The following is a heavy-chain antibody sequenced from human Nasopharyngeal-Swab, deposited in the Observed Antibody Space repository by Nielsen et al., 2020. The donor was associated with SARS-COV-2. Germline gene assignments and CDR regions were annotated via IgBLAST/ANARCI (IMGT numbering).Heavy chain of an antibody. CDR1: DGSISSSTYY. Sequence: SETLSLTCTVSDGSISSSTYYWAWIRQPPGKGLEWIGSIYYSGSTHYNPSLKSRVTISADTSKNQFSLKLRSVTAADTAVYYCARQADFWSGYVMALDYWGQGTLVTVSS. V-gene: IGHV4-39*01. CDR3: ARQADFWSGYVMALDY. CDR2: IYYSGST. D-gene: IGHD3-3*01. J-gene: IGHJ4*02.